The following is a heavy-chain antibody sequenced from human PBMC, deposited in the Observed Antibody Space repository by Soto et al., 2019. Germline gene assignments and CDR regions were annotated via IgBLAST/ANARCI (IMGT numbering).Heavy chain of an antibody. CDR1: GFTFHDYA. D-gene: IGHD3-22*01. CDR3: EKDGGYGSRGYGSAYLDD. J-gene: IGHJ4*02. V-gene: IGHV3-23*01. CDR2: IAFTGSAT. Sequence: PGGSLRFSCATSGFTFHDYAMSLVRQAPGKGLECVSAIAFTGSATYYADSVKGRFTISRDNSKNTLYLQMKSLRAEDTAVYYCEKDGGYGSRGYGSAYLDDWGEGT.